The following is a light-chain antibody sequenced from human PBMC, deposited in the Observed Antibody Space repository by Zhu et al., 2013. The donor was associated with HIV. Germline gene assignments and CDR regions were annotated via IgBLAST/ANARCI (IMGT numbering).Light chain of an antibody. CDR1: QYINSW. J-gene: IGKJ1*01. CDR2: KAS. CDR3: QHYNPWT. V-gene: IGKV1-5*03. Sequence: DIQMTQSPSTLSASVGDRVTITCRTSQYINSWLAWYQQKPGKVPKLLIYKASSLESGVPSRFSGSGSGTEFTLTISSLQPDDFATYYCQHYNPWTFGQGTKVEIK.